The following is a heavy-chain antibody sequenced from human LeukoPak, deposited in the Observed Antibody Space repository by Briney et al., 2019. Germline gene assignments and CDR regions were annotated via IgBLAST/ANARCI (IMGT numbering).Heavy chain of an antibody. D-gene: IGHD5-24*01. V-gene: IGHV4-34*01. J-gene: IGHJ4*02. Sequence: SETLSLTCTVYGGSFSDDYWSWVRQPPGEGLQWIGEINPGGSTNKNPSLQSRLIMSVDTSKNQFSLDLTSVTAADTAVYYCARVHGHNLGTLDYWGQGILVTVTS. CDR1: GGSFSDDY. CDR2: INPGGST. CDR3: ARVHGHNLGTLDY.